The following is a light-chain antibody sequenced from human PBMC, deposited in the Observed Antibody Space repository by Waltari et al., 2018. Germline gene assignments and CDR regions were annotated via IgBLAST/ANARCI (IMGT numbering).Light chain of an antibody. V-gene: IGKV3-20*01. CDR1: QSVSSTY. J-gene: IGKJ5*01. CDR3: QHYDTSPSIT. CDR2: AAS. Sequence: EIVLTQSPGTLFLSPGERVTLFCRASQSVSSTYLAWYQHKPGQAPRVLIYAASSRAPGIPDRFSGSGSGTDFTLTISRLEPEDFAVYYCQHYDTSPSITFGQGTRLEI.